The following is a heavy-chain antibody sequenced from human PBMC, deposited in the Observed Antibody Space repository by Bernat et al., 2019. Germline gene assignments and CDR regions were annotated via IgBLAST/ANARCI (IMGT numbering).Heavy chain of an antibody. CDR1: GFTFSSYA. Sequence: EVQLLESGGGLVQPGGSLRLSCAASGFTFSSYAMSWVRQAPGKGLEWVSAISGSGGSTYYADSVKGRFTISRDNSKNTLYLQMNSLRAEDTAVYYCAKFDGCTGGVCYTGYYYYYMDVWVKGTTVTVSS. V-gene: IGHV3-23*01. J-gene: IGHJ6*03. CDR3: AKFDGCTGGVCYTGYYYYYMDV. CDR2: ISGSGGST. D-gene: IGHD2-8*02.